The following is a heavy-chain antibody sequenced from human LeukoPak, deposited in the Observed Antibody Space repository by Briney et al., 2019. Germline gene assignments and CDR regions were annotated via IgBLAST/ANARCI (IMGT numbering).Heavy chain of an antibody. CDR1: GEPISRHY. V-gene: IGHV4-59*11. D-gene: IGHD1-26*01. J-gene: IGHJ5*02. CDR3: ARLLGATWFDP. CDR2: IYHSGTT. Sequence: SETLSLTCLVSGEPISRHYWTWVRQPPGKGLEWIGYIYHSGTTTYNPSLESRVTISVDTSKNQFSLRLSSMTAADTAVYYCARLLGATWFDPWGQGTLVTVSS.